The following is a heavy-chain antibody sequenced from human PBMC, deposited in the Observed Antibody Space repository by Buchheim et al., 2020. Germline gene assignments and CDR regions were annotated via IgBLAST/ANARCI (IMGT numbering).Heavy chain of an antibody. D-gene: IGHD6-13*01. J-gene: IGHJ6*02. CDR2: ISSDGSNK. V-gene: IGHV3-30*18. CDR3: AKDVLGLVTAAAGKGYYYYGMDV. Sequence: QVQLVESGGGVVQPGRSLRLSCAASGFTFSSYGMHWVRQAPGTGLEWVAVISSDGSNKYYADSVKGRFTISRDNSQNTLYLQMNSRRAEDTAVYYCAKDVLGLVTAAAGKGYYYYGMDVWGQGTT. CDR1: GFTFSSYG.